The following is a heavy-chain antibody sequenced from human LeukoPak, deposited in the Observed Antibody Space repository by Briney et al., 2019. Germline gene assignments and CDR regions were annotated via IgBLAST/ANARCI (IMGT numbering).Heavy chain of an antibody. Sequence: PRGSLRLSCAASGFTFSTYWMTWVRQAPGKGLEWVANIKEDGSQKYYVDSVKGRFTISRDNAKNSLYLQMDSLRAEDTPVYYCARDTGCAGGNCFSFYDSWGQGTLVTVSS. CDR2: IKEDGSQK. CDR1: GFTFSTYW. D-gene: IGHD2-15*01. J-gene: IGHJ4*02. CDR3: ARDTGCAGGNCFSFYDS. V-gene: IGHV3-7*01.